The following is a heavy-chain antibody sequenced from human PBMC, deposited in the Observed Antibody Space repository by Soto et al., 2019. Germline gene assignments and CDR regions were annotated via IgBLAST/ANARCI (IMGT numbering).Heavy chain of an antibody. V-gene: IGHV3-23*01. J-gene: IGHJ5*02. CDR1: GFTFSSYA. Sequence: GGSLRLSCAASGFTFSSYAMSWVRQAPGQGLEWVSTISGSGGSTYYADSGKGRFSISRDNSKNTLYLQMNSLRAEDTAVYYCAKERRDCSSTTCYFGFGPWGQGTLVTVSS. D-gene: IGHD2-2*01. CDR3: AKERRDCSSTTCYFGFGP. CDR2: ISGSGGST.